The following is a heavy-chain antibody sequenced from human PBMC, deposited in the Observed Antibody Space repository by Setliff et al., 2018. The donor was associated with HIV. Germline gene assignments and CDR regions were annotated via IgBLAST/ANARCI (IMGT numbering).Heavy chain of an antibody. V-gene: IGHV4-31*03. J-gene: IGHJ4*02. CDR3: ARGGSGNSYNGAFDY. CDR1: GDSVNSYNYY. Sequence: SETLSLTCKVSGDSVNSYNYYWSWIRQHPGKGLEWIGYIYYSGSSYYNPSVRSRVIMSLDTFENHFSLKLSSVTAADTAVYYCARGGSGNSYNGAFDYWGQGTQVTVSS. CDR2: IYYSGSS. D-gene: IGHD3-10*01.